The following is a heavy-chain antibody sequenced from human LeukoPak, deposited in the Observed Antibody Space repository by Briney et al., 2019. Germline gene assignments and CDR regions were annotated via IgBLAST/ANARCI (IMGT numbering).Heavy chain of an antibody. CDR3: ARDRGLLPDN. Sequence: GGSLRLSCAASGFPFSTYAMHWVRQPPGKRLVWISRISPDGNSRGYADSVKGRFIISRDSATNTLSLQMNSLTADDTAVYYCARDRGLLPDNWGKGTLVTVSS. CDR1: GFPFSTYA. V-gene: IGHV3-74*01. D-gene: IGHD2-21*02. J-gene: IGHJ4*02. CDR2: ISPDGNSR.